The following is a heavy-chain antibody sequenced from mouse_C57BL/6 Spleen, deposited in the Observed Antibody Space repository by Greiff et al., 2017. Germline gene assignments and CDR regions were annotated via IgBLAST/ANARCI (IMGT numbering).Heavy chain of an antibody. CDR2: ISDGGSYT. D-gene: IGHD1-1*01. Sequence: DVMLVESGGGLVKPGGSLKLSCAASGFTFSSYAMSWVRQTPEKRLEWVATISDGGSYTYYPDNVKGRFTISRDNAKNNLYLQMSHLKSEDTAMYYCARDNYGSSMDAMDYWGQGTSVTVSS. CDR1: GFTFSSYA. V-gene: IGHV5-4*01. CDR3: ARDNYGSSMDAMDY. J-gene: IGHJ4*01.